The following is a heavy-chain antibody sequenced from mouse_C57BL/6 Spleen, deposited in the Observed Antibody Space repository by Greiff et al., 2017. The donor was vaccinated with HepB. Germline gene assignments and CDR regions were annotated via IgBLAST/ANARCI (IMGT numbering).Heavy chain of an antibody. J-gene: IGHJ4*01. Sequence: QVQLQQPGAELVMPGASVKLSCKASGYTFTSYWMHWVKQRPGQGLEWIGEIDPSDSYTNYNQKFKGKSTLTADKSSSTAYMQLSSLTSEDSAVYYCARGLYGYYAMDYWGQGTSVTVSS. V-gene: IGHV1-69*01. D-gene: IGHD1-1*02. CDR1: GYTFTSYW. CDR3: ARGLYGYYAMDY. CDR2: IDPSDSYT.